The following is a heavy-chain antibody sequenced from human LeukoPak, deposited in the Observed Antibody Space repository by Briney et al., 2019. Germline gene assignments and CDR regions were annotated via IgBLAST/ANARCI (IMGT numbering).Heavy chain of an antibody. V-gene: IGHV3-23*01. CDR1: GFTFGTYA. CDR3: AKDVGSGGSSSGN. Sequence: GGSLKLSCAASGFTFGTYAMNWVRQTPGKGLEWVSAISGSGGGTYYADSVEGRFTISRDNSKKMLYLQMNSLRAEDTAVYYCAKDVGSGGSSSGNWGQGTLVTVSP. D-gene: IGHD3-10*01. J-gene: IGHJ1*01. CDR2: ISGSGGGT.